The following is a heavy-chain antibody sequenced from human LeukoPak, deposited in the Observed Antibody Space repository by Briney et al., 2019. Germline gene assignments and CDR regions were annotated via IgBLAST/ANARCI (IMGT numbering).Heavy chain of an antibody. J-gene: IGHJ4*02. V-gene: IGHV3-23*01. Sequence: GGSLRLSCAASGFTFSSYAMSWLRQAPGKGLEWVSAISGSGGSTYYADSVKGRFTISRDNSKNTLYLQMNSLRAEDTAVYYCAKDSLGSGWSHHPDFDYWGQGTLVTVSS. CDR3: AKDSLGSGWSHHPDFDY. CDR2: ISGSGGST. D-gene: IGHD6-19*01. CDR1: GFTFSSYA.